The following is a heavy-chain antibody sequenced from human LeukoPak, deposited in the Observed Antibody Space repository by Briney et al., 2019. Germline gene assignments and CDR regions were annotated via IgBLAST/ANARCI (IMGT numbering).Heavy chain of an antibody. V-gene: IGHV3-9*03. CDR3: AKGGDIAMVLYYFDY. J-gene: IGHJ4*02. CDR2: ISWNSGSI. D-gene: IGHD5-18*01. Sequence: GGSLRLSCAASGFTFDDYAMHWVRQAPGKGLEWVSGISWNSGSIGYADSVKGRFTISRDNAKNSLYLQMNSLRAEDMALYYCAKGGDIAMVLYYFDYWGQGTLVTVSS. CDR1: GFTFDDYA.